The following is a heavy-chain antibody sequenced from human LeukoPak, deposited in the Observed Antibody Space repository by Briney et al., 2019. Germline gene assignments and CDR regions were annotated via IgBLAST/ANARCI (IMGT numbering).Heavy chain of an antibody. J-gene: IGHJ6*02. CDR2: VIPILGIA. D-gene: IGHD5-12*01. CDR3: ASRYSGYDAYYYYGMDV. V-gene: IGHV1-69*04. CDR1: GGTFSSYA. Sequence: SVKVSCKASGGTFSSYAISWVRQAPGQGLEWMGRVIPILGIANYAQKFQGRVTITADKSTSTAYMELSSLRSEDTAVYYCASRYSGYDAYYYYGMDVWGQGTTVTVSS.